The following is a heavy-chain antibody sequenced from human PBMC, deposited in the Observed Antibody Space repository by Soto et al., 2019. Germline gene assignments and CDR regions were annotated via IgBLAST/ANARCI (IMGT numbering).Heavy chain of an antibody. CDR3: ARDPPPGNGCRRNLDY. CDR1: GYTFTGYY. Sequence: QVQLVQSGAEVKKPGASVKVSCKASGYTFTGYYMHWVRQAPGQGLEWMGWINPNSGGTNYAQTFQGWVTMTRDTSISKDYRELRKLRSDDTAVYYCARDPPPGNGCRRNLDYWGQGTLVTVSS. CDR2: INPNSGGT. J-gene: IGHJ4*02. D-gene: IGHD4-17*01. V-gene: IGHV1-2*04.